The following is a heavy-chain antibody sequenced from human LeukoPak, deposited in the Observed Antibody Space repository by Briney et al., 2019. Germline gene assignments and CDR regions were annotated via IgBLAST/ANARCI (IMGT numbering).Heavy chain of an antibody. V-gene: IGHV3-7*01. CDR2: IKEDGSDK. D-gene: IGHD1-26*01. CDR3: VREASGVSSSAFDV. CDR1: GFTSSNHW. J-gene: IGHJ3*01. Sequence: GGSLRLSCAASGFTSSNHWMSWVRQAPGKGLEWVANIKEDGSDKHYVDSVKGRFTISRDNAKNTLYMQMNSLRVDDTAVYYCVREASGVSSSAFDVWGQGTMVTVSS.